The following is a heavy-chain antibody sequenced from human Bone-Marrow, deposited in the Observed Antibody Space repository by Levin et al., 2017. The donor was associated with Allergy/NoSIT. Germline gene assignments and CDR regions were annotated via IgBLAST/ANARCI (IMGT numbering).Heavy chain of an antibody. CDR3: AKDLLYSSGWRLDAFDI. V-gene: IGHV3-23*01. CDR2: ISGSGGST. J-gene: IGHJ3*02. Sequence: PAGGSLRLSCAASGFTFSSYAMSWVRQAPGKGLEWVSVISGSGGSTYYADSVKGRFTISRDNSKNTLYLQMDSLRAEDTAVYYCAKDLLYSSGWRLDAFDIWGQGTMVTVSS. CDR1: GFTFSSYA. D-gene: IGHD6-19*01.